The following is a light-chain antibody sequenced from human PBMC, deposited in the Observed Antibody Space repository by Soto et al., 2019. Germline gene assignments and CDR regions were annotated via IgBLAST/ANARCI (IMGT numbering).Light chain of an antibody. J-gene: IGKJ1*01. CDR3: QQYDKWPPRT. V-gene: IGKV3D-15*01. CDR1: QSVSSN. Sequence: EIVMTQSPTILSVSPGERATLSCRASQSVSSNLAWYQQKPGQPPRLLMYGVYTMAPGTPARFSGSGSGTEFTLTTSSLQSEDSAVYYCQQYDKWPPRTFGQGTKVEIK. CDR2: GVY.